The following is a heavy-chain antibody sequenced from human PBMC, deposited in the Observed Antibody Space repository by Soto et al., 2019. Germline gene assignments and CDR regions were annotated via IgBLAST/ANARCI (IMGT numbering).Heavy chain of an antibody. V-gene: IGHV1-18*01. CDR2: ISVYNGNT. J-gene: IGHJ4*02. D-gene: IGHD2-15*01. Sequence: GASVKVSCKASGYTFSTYGINWVRQAPGQGLEWMGWISVYNGNTNYAQKFQDRVTLTTDTLTSTTYMEVRTLTSDDTAVYYCGRVGSASSPADYWGQGTLVTSPQ. CDR1: GYTFSTYG. CDR3: GRVGSASSPADY.